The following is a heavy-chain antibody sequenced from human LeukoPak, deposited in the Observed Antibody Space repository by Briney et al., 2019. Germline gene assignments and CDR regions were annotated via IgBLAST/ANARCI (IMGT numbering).Heavy chain of an antibody. CDR1: GFTFSSYG. J-gene: IGHJ4*02. CDR3: AKDNYYGSSAVIDY. CDR2: LSHDGNSE. V-gene: IGHV3-30*18. Sequence: PGGSLRLSCAASGFTFSSYGMHWVRQAPGKGLEWVAALSHDGNSEFYADSVKGRFTISRDNSKNTLYLRMNSLRAGDTAAFYCAKDNYYGSSAVIDYWGQGTLVTVSS. D-gene: IGHD3-22*01.